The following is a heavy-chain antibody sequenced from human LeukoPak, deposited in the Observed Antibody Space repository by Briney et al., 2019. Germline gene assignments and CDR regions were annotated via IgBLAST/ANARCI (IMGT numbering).Heavy chain of an antibody. Sequence: GGSLRLSCAASGFTVSSNYMSWVRQAPGKGLEWVSVIYSGSSTYYADSVKGRFTISRDNSKNTLYLQMNSLRAEDTAVYYCARDNPGDGYNHAFDIWGQGTMVTVSS. CDR2: IYSGSST. V-gene: IGHV3-66*01. CDR3: ARDNPGDGYNHAFDI. D-gene: IGHD5-24*01. CDR1: GFTVSSNY. J-gene: IGHJ3*02.